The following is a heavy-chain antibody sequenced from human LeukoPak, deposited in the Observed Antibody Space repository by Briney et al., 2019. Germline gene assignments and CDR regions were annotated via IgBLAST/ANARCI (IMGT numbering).Heavy chain of an antibody. J-gene: IGHJ4*02. D-gene: IGHD3-10*01. V-gene: IGHV1-2*02. CDR1: GYRFTDYY. CDR3: ARDNYGSGSYYKY. Sequence: GAAVKVPCKASGYRFTDYYLHWVRQAPGQGLEWVGWINPDNGGTNYAQKFQGRVTMTRDTSISTAYMELGRLISDDTAVYYCARDNYGSGSYYKYWGQGTLVTVSS. CDR2: INPDNGGT.